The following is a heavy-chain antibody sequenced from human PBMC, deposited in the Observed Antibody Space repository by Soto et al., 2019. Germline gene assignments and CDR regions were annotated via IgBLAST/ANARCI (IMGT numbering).Heavy chain of an antibody. CDR1: GGSISSSSYY. Sequence: QLLESGPGLVKPSETLSLTCTVSGGSISSSSYYWGWIRQPPGKGLEWIGSIYYSGSTYYNPSLKSRVTISVDTSKNQFSLKLSSVTAADTAVYYCARLYYDFWSGYYGYYGMDVWGQGTTVTVSS. V-gene: IGHV4-39*01. J-gene: IGHJ6*02. CDR3: ARLYYDFWSGYYGYYGMDV. D-gene: IGHD3-3*01. CDR2: IYYSGST.